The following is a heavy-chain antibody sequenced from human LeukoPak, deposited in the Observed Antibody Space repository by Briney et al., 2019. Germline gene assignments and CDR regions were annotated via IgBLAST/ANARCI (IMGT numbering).Heavy chain of an antibody. V-gene: IGHV3-7*01. CDR1: GFTFSGHW. CDR2: INQGGSDK. D-gene: IGHD1-14*01. CDR3: TRDRSRAEDD. J-gene: IGHJ4*02. Sequence: GWSLRLPCAASGFTFSGHWMSWVRQAPGKAREWVANINQGGSDKYYVDSVKGRFTISRDKANNLLYLQMNSLRGEDTAVYYCTRDRSRAEDDWGQGTLVTVSS.